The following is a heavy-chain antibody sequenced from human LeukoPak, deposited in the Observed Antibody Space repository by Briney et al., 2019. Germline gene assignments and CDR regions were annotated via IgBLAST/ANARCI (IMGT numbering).Heavy chain of an antibody. CDR2: IYYSGST. CDR3: ARRMYSGYDFDWFDL. CDR1: GGSISSYY. V-gene: IGHV4-59*08. Sequence: SETLSLTCTVSGGSISSYYWSWLRQPPGKGLEWIGYIYYSGSTNYNPSLKSRVTISVDTSKNQFSLKLSSVTAADTAVYYCARRMYSGYDFDWFDLWGQGTLVTVSS. D-gene: IGHD5-12*01. J-gene: IGHJ5*02.